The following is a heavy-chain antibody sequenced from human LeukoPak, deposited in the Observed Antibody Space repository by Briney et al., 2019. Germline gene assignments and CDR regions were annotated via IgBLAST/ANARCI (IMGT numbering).Heavy chain of an antibody. V-gene: IGHV3-23*01. Sequence: GGSLRLSCAASGFTFSSYAMSWVRQAPGKGLEWVSAISGSGGSTYYADSVKGRFTISRDNSKNTLYLQMNSLRAEDTAVYYCAKDQHELGHPQRFLEWLPSFFDYWGQGTLVTVSS. CDR2: ISGSGGST. D-gene: IGHD3-3*01. J-gene: IGHJ4*02. CDR1: GFTFSSYA. CDR3: AKDQHELGHPQRFLEWLPSFFDY.